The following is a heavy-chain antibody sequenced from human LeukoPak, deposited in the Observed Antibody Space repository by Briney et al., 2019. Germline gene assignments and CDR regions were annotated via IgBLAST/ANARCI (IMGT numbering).Heavy chain of an antibody. CDR2: INHSGST. Sequence: SETLSLTCAVYGGSFSGYYWSWIRQPPGKGLEWIGEINHSGSTNYNPSLKSRVTISVDTSKNQFSLKLSSVTAADTAVYYCARGMGYYDSSGPFDYWGQGTLVTVSS. D-gene: IGHD3-22*01. V-gene: IGHV4-34*01. J-gene: IGHJ4*02. CDR1: GGSFSGYY. CDR3: ARGMGYYDSSGPFDY.